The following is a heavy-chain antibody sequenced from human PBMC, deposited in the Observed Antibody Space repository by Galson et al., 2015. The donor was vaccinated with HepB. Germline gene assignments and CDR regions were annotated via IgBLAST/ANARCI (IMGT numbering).Heavy chain of an antibody. CDR3: ARDSTNRSNDRVDAYDI. Sequence: KLSCAASGYTFSSYGINWVRQAPGQGLEWMAWISTCNGNTYYAQRVKGRVTMTTDTSKSTAYMDLRSLMSDDTAVYYCARDSTNRSNDRVDAYDIWGQGTMVTVSS. CDR1: GYTFSSYG. CDR2: ISTCNGNT. D-gene: IGHD1-1*01. J-gene: IGHJ3*02. V-gene: IGHV1-18*01.